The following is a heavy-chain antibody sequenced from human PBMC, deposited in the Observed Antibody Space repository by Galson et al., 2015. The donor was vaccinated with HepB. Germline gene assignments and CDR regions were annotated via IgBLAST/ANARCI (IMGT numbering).Heavy chain of an antibody. V-gene: IGHV1-2*04. CDR2: INPNSGGT. D-gene: IGHD3-22*01. CDR3: ARGGPRITMIVVANPLDAFDI. J-gene: IGHJ3*02. CDR1: GYTFTGYY. Sequence: SVKVSCKASGYTFTGYYMHWVRQAPGQGLEWMGWINPNSGGTNYAQKFQGWVTMTRDTSISTAYMELSRLRSDDTAVYYCARGGPRITMIVVANPLDAFDIWGQGTMVTVSS.